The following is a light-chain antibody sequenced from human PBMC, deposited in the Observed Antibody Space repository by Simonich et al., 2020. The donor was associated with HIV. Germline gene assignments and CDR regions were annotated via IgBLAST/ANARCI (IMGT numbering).Light chain of an antibody. Sequence: EIVLTQSPGTLSLSPGERATLSCRASQSVSSSYLAWYQQKPGLAPRLLIYDASSRATCIPYRFSGSGSGTDLTLTISRLEPEDFAVYYCQQYGSSPYTFGQGTKLEIK. J-gene: IGKJ2*01. CDR1: QSVSSSY. V-gene: IGKV3D-20*01. CDR3: QQYGSSPYT. CDR2: DAS.